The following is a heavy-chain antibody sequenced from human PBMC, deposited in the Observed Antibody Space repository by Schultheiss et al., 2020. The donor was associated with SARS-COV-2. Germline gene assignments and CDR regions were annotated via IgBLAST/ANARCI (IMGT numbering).Heavy chain of an antibody. CDR2: IGTAGDP. J-gene: IGHJ3*02. D-gene: IGHD6-13*01. Sequence: GGSLRLSCAASGFTFSSYAMSWVRQAPGKGLEWVSAIGTAGDPYYPGSVKGRFTISRENAKNSLYLQMNSLRAGDTAVYYCARGKLGAFDIWGQGTMVTVSS. CDR3: ARGKLGAFDI. V-gene: IGHV3-13*05. CDR1: GFTFSSYA.